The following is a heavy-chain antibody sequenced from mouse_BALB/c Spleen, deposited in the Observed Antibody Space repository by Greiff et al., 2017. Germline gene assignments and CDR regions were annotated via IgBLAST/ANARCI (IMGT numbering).Heavy chain of an antibody. CDR3: ARWDYGNSPFDY. CDR1: GFNIKDYY. CDR2: IDPENGNT. Sequence: VQLQQSGAELVRPGALVKLSCKASGFNIKDYYMHWGKQRPEQGLEWIGWIDPENGNTIYDPKFQGKASITADTSSNTAYLQLSSLTSEATAVYYCARWDYGNSPFDYWGQGTTLTVSS. D-gene: IGHD2-1*01. V-gene: IGHV14-1*02. J-gene: IGHJ2*01.